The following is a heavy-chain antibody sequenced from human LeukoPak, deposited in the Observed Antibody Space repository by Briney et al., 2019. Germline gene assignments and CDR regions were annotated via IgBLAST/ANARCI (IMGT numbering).Heavy chain of an antibody. D-gene: IGHD4-17*01. Sequence: ESGPTLVKPTQTLTLTCTFSGFSLTTSGVGVGWIRQPPGKALEWLALIYWDNNKLYSPSLRSRLTIAKDTSKNQVVLTMINMDPVDTATYSCAHYGDYRFLYYFDHWGQGTLVTVSS. J-gene: IGHJ4*02. CDR2: IYWDNNK. V-gene: IGHV2-5*02. CDR1: GFSLTTSGVG. CDR3: AHYGDYRFLYYFDH.